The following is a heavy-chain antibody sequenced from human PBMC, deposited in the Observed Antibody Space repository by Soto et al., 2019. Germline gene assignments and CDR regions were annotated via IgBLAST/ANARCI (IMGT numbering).Heavy chain of an antibody. J-gene: IGHJ6*02. CDR1: GGTFSSYA. Sequence: QVQLVQSGAEVKKPGSSVKVSCKASGGTFSSYAISWVRQAPGQGLEWMGGIIPIFGTANYAQKFQGRVTITADESTSTAYMELSSLSSEDTAVYYCARVLGSSGYYGMDVWGQGTTVTVSS. CDR3: ARVLGSSGYYGMDV. V-gene: IGHV1-69*12. CDR2: IIPIFGTA. D-gene: IGHD6-6*01.